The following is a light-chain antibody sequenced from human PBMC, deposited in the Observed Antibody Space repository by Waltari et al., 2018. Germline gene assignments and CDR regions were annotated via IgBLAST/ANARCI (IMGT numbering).Light chain of an antibody. Sequence: DIVMTQSPDSLAVSLGERATINCRSSQSILYSSNNKNYVAWYQQKPGQPPKLLVYWASTRQSGVPDRFSGSGSGTDFTLTISSLQAEDVAVYYCLQYYNNPFAFGPGTKVDIK. V-gene: IGKV4-1*01. J-gene: IGKJ3*01. CDR2: WAS. CDR3: LQYYNNPFA. CDR1: QSILYSSNNKNY.